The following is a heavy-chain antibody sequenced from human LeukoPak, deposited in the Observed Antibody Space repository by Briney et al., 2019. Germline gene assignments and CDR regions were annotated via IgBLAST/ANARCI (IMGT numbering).Heavy chain of an antibody. CDR1: GFTFSSYW. CDR3: ARADGIY. D-gene: IGHD1-14*01. V-gene: IGHV3-7*01. J-gene: IGHJ4*02. CDR2: INQDGSET. Sequence: GGSLRLSCAASGFTFSSYWMSWARQAPGKGLEWVASINQDGSETYYVDSVKGRITMSRDNAENSLFLLMNSLRVEDTAVYYCARADGIYWGQGTLVTVSS.